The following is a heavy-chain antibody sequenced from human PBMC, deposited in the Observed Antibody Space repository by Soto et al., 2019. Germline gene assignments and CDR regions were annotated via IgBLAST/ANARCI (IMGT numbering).Heavy chain of an antibody. D-gene: IGHD3-22*01. CDR1: GYSFAGYW. Sequence: GESLKISCKGSGYSFAGYWITWVRQKPGKGLEWMGRIDPSDSQTYYSPSFRGHVTISATKSITTVFLQWSSLRASDTTMYYCARQIYDSDTGPNFQYYFDSWGQGTPVTVSS. CDR2: IDPSDSQT. V-gene: IGHV5-10-1*01. J-gene: IGHJ4*02. CDR3: ARQIYDSDTGPNFQYYFDS.